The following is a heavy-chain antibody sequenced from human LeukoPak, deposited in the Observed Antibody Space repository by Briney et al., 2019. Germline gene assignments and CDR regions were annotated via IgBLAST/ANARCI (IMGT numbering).Heavy chain of an antibody. D-gene: IGHD5-18*01. CDR3: ARGLARTSMVTRGGVRFDY. CDR1: GGTFSSYA. V-gene: IGHV1-2*02. CDR2: INPNSGGT. J-gene: IGHJ4*02. Sequence: ASVKVSCKASGGTFSSYAISWVRQAPGQGLEWMGWINPNSGGTNYAQKFQGRVTMTRDTSISTAYMELSSLRSEDTAVYYCARGLARTSMVTRGGVRFDYWGQGTLVTVSS.